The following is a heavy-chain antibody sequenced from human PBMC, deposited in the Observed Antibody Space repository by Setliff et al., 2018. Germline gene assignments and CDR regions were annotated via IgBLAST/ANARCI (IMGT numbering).Heavy chain of an antibody. V-gene: IGHV4-59*11. CDR1: DGSSSSHY. CDR3: ARENGYCSGGACYFMFDY. Sequence: SETLSLTCTVSDGSSSSHYWSWIRQPPGKGLEWIGYIHFSGTTNYNPSLKSRVTLSLDTSKNQFSLELISVTAADTAMYYCARENGYCSGGACYFMFDYWGQGTLVTVS. D-gene: IGHD2-15*01. CDR2: IHFSGTT. J-gene: IGHJ4*02.